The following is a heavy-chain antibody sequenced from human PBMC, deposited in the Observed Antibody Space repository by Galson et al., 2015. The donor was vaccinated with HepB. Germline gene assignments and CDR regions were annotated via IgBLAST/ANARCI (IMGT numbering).Heavy chain of an antibody. D-gene: IGHD1-26*01. V-gene: IGHV4-61*02. J-gene: IGHJ2*01. CDR3: ARMVTGSYYWYFDL. CDR2: VYSSGST. CDR1: GGSISSGIYY. Sequence: TLSLTCTVSGGSISSGIYYWSWIRQPAGSGLEWIGRVYSSGSTNYNPSLKSRVIMSADTSENQFSLKLSSATAADTAVYYCARMVTGSYYWYFDLWGRGTLVTVSS.